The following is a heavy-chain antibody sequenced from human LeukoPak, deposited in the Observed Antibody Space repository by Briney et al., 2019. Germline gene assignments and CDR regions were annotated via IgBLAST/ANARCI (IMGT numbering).Heavy chain of an antibody. J-gene: IGHJ6*03. D-gene: IGHD6-13*01. CDR1: GFTFTNYA. V-gene: IGHV3-23*01. Sequence: PGGSLRLSCAASGFTFTNYAMSWVRQAPGKGLEWVSSINPSSGNTYYADSVKGRFTISGDNSKNTLYLQMNSLRAEDTAVYYCAKGILYGGGSSWLDYYMDVWGKGTTVTVSS. CDR3: AKGILYGGGSSWLDYYMDV. CDR2: INPSSGNT.